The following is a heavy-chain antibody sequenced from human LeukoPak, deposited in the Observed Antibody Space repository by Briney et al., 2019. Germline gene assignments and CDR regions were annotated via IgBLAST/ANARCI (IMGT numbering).Heavy chain of an antibody. J-gene: IGHJ4*02. CDR2: VSYDGSYK. CDR3: ARAPGYGAAYYFDY. CDR1: GFTFSKFA. Sequence: GGSLRLSCAAAGFTFSKFAMHWVRQAPGKGVEWVAVVSYDGSYKYYADSVKGRFTISRDNSKNTLYLQMNSLRAEDTAVYYCARAPGYGAAYYFDYWGQGTLVTVSS. V-gene: IGHV3-30*04. D-gene: IGHD1-1*01.